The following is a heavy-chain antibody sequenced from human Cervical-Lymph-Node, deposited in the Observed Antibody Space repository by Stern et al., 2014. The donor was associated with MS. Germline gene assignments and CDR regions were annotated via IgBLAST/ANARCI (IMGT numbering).Heavy chain of an antibody. D-gene: IGHD2-15*01. Sequence: QLQLQESGPRLVKPSETLSLTCTVSGGSINNYYWSWIRQPAGKGLEWIGHIYSSGSTNYNPSLKSRVTMSLDTSNNPFSLKLSSVTATDTAIYYCARDGVVRHCSGGSCRLRPRGMDVWGQGTTVIVSS. CDR2: IYSSGST. J-gene: IGHJ6*02. V-gene: IGHV4-4*07. CDR1: GGSINNYY. CDR3: ARDGVVRHCSGGSCRLRPRGMDV.